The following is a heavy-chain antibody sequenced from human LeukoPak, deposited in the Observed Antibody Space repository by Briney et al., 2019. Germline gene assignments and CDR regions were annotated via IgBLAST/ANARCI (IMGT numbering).Heavy chain of an antibody. J-gene: IGHJ5*02. CDR2: VNRSGTT. D-gene: IGHD2-2*02. Sequence: SETLSLTCAVYDGLFSGYYWSWIRQPPGMGLEWIGEVNRSGTTNYNPSLKSRVTISVDTSKSQFSLKLTSVTAADTAVYYCARVPDCSTTSCYTLGWLDPWGQGTLVTVSS. CDR1: DGLFSGYY. V-gene: IGHV4-34*01. CDR3: ARVPDCSTTSCYTLGWLDP.